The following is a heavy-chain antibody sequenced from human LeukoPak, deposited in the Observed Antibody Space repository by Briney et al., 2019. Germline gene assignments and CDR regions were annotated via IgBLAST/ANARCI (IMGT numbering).Heavy chain of an antibody. CDR3: AREYSSSSGNWFDP. D-gene: IGHD6-6*01. CDR1: GFTFSDYY. J-gene: IGHJ5*02. CDR2: ISSSGSTI. Sequence: GGSLRLSCAASGFTFSDYYMSWIRQAPGKGLEWVSYISSSGSTIYYADSVKGRFTISRDNAKNSLYLQMNSLRAEDTAVYYCAREYSSSSGNWFDPWGQGTLVTVSS. V-gene: IGHV3-11*04.